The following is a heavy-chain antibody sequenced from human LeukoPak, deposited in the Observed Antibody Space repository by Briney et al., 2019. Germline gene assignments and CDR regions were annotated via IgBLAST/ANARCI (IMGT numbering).Heavy chain of an antibody. Sequence: GGSLRLSCAASGFTFSSYSMNWVRQAPGKGLEWVSSISSSSLYIYYADSVKGRFTISRDNSKNTLYLQMNSLRAEDTAVYYCARGSGSYYYGSYAFDIWGQGTMVTVSS. CDR2: ISSSSLYI. CDR3: ARGSGSYYYGSYAFDI. CDR1: GFTFSSYS. V-gene: IGHV3-21*04. J-gene: IGHJ3*02. D-gene: IGHD1-26*01.